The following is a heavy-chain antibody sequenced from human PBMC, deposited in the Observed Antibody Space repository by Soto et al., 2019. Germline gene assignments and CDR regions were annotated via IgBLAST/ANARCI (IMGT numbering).Heavy chain of an antibody. Sequence: GGSLRLSCAASGFTFSSYWMHWVRQAPGKGLVWVSRINSDGSSTSYADSVKGRFTISRDNAKNTLYLQMNSLRAEDTAVYYCAPLGELSDNFNYWGQGTLVTVSS. D-gene: IGHD3-16*02. CDR1: GFTFSSYW. CDR2: INSDGSST. J-gene: IGHJ4*02. CDR3: APLGELSDNFNY. V-gene: IGHV3-74*01.